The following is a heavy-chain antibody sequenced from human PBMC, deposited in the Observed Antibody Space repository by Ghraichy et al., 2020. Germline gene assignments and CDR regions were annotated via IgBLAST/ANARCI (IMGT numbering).Heavy chain of an antibody. V-gene: IGHV3-30-3*01. D-gene: IGHD6-13*01. CDR1: GFTFRTYS. CDR2: ISYDGSNK. Sequence: GELLNISCAASGFTFRTYSMHWVRQAPGKGLEWVAVISYDGSNKYYADSVKGRFTISRDNSKNTLYLQMNSLRAEDTAVYYCARDIKSSSWSYYYYAMDVWGQGTTVTVSS. J-gene: IGHJ6*02. CDR3: ARDIKSSSWSYYYYAMDV.